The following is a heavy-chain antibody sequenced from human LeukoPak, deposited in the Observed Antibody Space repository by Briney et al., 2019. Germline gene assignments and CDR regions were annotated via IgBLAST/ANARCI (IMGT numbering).Heavy chain of an antibody. CDR2: THHSGAT. CDR1: GVSITSNY. J-gene: IGHJ4*02. V-gene: IGHV4-59*01. CDR3: ARSSGHSYGDFDY. Sequence: ASETLSLTCSVSGVSITSNYWSWIRQPPGKGLDWLGYTHHSGATSYNPSLKSRSTMSLDTSNNQFSLKLSSVTAADTAVYYCARSSGHSYGDFDYWGQGNLVTVSS. D-gene: IGHD5-18*01.